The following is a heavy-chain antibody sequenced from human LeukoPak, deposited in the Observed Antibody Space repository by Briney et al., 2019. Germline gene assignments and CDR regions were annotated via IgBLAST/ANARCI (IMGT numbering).Heavy chain of an antibody. CDR1: GFTFSSNA. CDR3: AKGRAGGGNGGDS. V-gene: IGHV3-23*01. D-gene: IGHD1-1*01. Sequence: GGSLRLSCAASGFTFSSNAMNWVRQAPGKGLEWVSGISVSGGSTYYADSVRGRFTISRDNSKNTVYLQLSSLRAEDTAVYYCAKGRAGGGNGGDSWGQGARVTVSS. CDR2: ISVSGGST. J-gene: IGHJ4*02.